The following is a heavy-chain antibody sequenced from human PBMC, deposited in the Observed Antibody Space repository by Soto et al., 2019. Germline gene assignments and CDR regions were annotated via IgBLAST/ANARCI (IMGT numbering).Heavy chain of an antibody. D-gene: IGHD3-16*01. CDR2: ISSSSTYI. CDR3: VRDLPNRAGEAL. CDR1: GFTFSSYS. Sequence: EMQLVESGGGLVKPGGSLRLSCAASGFTFSSYSMNWVRQVPGKGLEWVSSISSSSTYIYYADSVKGRFTISRDNAKNSLYLQMNSLRAEDTALYYCVRDLPNRAGEALWGQGTVVTVSS. J-gene: IGHJ4*02. V-gene: IGHV3-21*01.